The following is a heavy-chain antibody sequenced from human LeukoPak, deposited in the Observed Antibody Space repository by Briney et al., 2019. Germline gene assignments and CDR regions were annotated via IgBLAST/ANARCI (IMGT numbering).Heavy chain of an antibody. CDR1: GYTFTGYY. V-gene: IGHV1-2*04. CDR2: INPNSGGT. D-gene: IGHD4-17*01. J-gene: IGHJ4*02. Sequence: GASVKVSCKASGYTFTGYYMHWVRQAPGQGLEWMGWINPNSGGTNYAQKFQGWVTMTGDTSISTAYMELSRLRSDDTAVYYCARGYGDFRVEGRYFHSWGQGTLVTVSS. CDR3: ARGYGDFRVEGRYFHS.